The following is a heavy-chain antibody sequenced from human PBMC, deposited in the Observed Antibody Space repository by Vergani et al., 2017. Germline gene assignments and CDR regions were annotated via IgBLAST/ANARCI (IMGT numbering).Heavy chain of an antibody. D-gene: IGHD3-10*01. V-gene: IGHV4-61*10. CDR2: IYYSGST. CDR3: ARDGSPLVRSYYYYGMDV. CDR1: GGSISSSSYY. J-gene: IGHJ6*02. Sequence: QLQLQESGPGLVKPSETLSLTCTVSGGSISSSSYYWSWIRQPAGKGLEWIGYIYYSGSTNYNPSLKSRVTISVDTSKNQFSLKLSSVTAADTAVYYCARDGSPLVRSYYYYGMDVWGQGTTVTVSS.